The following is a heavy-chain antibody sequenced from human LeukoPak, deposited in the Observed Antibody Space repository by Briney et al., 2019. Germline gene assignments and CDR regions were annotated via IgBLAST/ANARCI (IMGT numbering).Heavy chain of an antibody. V-gene: IGHV1-3*01. CDR2: INAGNGHT. CDR3: ARDASRYGDYYNDY. Sequence: GASVKVSCKASGYTFTSHAIHWVRQAPGQRFEWMAWINAGNGHTKYSQKFQGRVTITSDTSASTACMELSSLRSEDTAVYYCARDASRYGDYYNDYWGQGTLVTVSS. D-gene: IGHD4-17*01. CDR1: GYTFTSHA. J-gene: IGHJ4*02.